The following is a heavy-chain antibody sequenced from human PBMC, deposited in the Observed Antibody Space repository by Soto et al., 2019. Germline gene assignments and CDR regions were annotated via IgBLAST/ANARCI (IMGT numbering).Heavy chain of an antibody. V-gene: IGHV1-24*01. Sequence: GASVKVSCKASGYTFTSYGISWVRQAPGKGLEWMGGFDPEDGETIYAQKFQGRGTMTEDTSTDTAYMELSSLRAEDTAVYYCATTVDYYDSSGTSFDYWGQGTLVTVSS. D-gene: IGHD3-22*01. J-gene: IGHJ4*02. CDR1: GYTFTSYG. CDR2: FDPEDGET. CDR3: ATTVDYYDSSGTSFDY.